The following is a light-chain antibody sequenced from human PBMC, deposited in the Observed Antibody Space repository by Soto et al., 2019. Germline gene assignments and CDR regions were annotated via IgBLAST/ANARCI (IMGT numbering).Light chain of an antibody. V-gene: IGKV3-15*01. CDR1: HSVNTN. Sequence: DIMLTQSPATLSVSPGERATLSCRASHSVNTNLAWYQQSPGQAPRLLIYDASTRATGIPARFSGSGSGTEFTLTISSLQSGDFAVYYCLQYSNWPLAFGQGTKVEI. CDR2: DAS. J-gene: IGKJ1*01. CDR3: LQYSNWPLA.